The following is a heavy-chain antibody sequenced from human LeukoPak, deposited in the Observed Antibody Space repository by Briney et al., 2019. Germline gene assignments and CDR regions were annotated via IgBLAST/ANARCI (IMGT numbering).Heavy chain of an antibody. V-gene: IGHV3-33*01. CDR1: GSTFSSYA. D-gene: IGHD3-10*01. CDR2: VWHDGSNR. J-gene: IGHJ4*02. Sequence: GGSLRLSRTAPGSTFSSYAIHRIRQAPGKGLEWVALVWHDGSNRYYADSVKGRFTISRDNSKNTVYLQMNSLRAEDTAVYYCARELFGSGSCPDYWGQGTLVTVSS. CDR3: ARELFGSGSCPDY.